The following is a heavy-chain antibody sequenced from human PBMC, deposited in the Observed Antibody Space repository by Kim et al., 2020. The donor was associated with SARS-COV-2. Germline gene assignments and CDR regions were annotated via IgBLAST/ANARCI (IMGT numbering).Heavy chain of an antibody. CDR2: IYYSGST. CDR3: ARHSPPFWSGYRLGDWFDP. V-gene: IGHV4-39*01. D-gene: IGHD3-3*01. CDR1: GGSISSSSYY. Sequence: SETLSLTCTVSGGSISSSSYYWGWIRQPPGKGLEWIGSIYYSGSTYYNPSLKSRVTISVDTSKNQFSLKLSSVTAADTAVYYCARHSPPFWSGYRLGDWFDPWGQGTLVTVSA. J-gene: IGHJ5*02.